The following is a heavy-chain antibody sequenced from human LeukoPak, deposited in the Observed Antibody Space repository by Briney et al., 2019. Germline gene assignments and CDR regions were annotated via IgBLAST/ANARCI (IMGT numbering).Heavy chain of an antibody. CDR3: ARGPVESRGNVFDI. D-gene: IGHD3-22*01. Sequence: GGSLRLSCAASGLTVSSNYMTWVRQPPGQGLEWVSVLYSDGRTFYPDSVKGRFTISRDNSKNMLFLQTNSLRAEDTAVYFCARGPVESRGNVFDIWGQGTMVTVSS. J-gene: IGHJ3*02. CDR1: GLTVSSNY. V-gene: IGHV3-53*01. CDR2: LYSDGRT.